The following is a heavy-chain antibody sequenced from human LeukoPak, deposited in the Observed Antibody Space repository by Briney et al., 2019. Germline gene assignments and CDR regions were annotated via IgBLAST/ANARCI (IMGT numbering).Heavy chain of an antibody. J-gene: IGHJ4*02. CDR1: GFTFSSYG. V-gene: IGHV3-30*18. CDR2: ISYDGSNK. CDR3: AKVGQWLEVDY. D-gene: IGHD6-19*01. Sequence: GWSLSLSYAASGFTFSSYGMHWVRPAPGKGLEWVAVISYDGSNKYYADSVKGRFTISRDNSKNTLYLQMNSLRAEDTAVYYCAKVGQWLEVDYWGQGTLVTVSS.